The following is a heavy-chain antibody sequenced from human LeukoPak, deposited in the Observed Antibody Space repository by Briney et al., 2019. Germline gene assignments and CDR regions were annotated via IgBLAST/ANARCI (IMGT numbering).Heavy chain of an antibody. D-gene: IGHD3-9*01. CDR2: IIPILGIA. Sequence: GASVKVSCKASGGTFSSYAISWVRQAPGQGLEWMGRIIPILGIANYAQKFQGRVTITADKSTSTAYMELSSLRSEDTAVYYCARSAVDWGSASLDAFDIWGQGTMVTVSS. CDR3: ARSAVDWGSASLDAFDI. J-gene: IGHJ3*02. V-gene: IGHV1-69*04. CDR1: GGTFSSYA.